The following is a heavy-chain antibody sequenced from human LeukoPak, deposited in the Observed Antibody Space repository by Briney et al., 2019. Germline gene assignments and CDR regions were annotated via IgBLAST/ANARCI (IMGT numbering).Heavy chain of an antibody. Sequence: GGSLRLSCAASGFTFSSHWMHWVRQAPGKGLVWVSRINSDGSSTDYADSVKGRFTISRDNTKNTLYLQMNSLRAEDTAVYYCAKDLRGYGDYTCTFDIWGQGTTVTISS. CDR2: INSDGSST. D-gene: IGHD4-17*01. V-gene: IGHV3-74*01. CDR3: AKDLRGYGDYTCTFDI. J-gene: IGHJ3*02. CDR1: GFTFSSHW.